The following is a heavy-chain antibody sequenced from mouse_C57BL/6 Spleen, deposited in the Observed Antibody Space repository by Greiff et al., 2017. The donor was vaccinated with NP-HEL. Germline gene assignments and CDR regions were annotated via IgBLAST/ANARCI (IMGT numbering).Heavy chain of an antibody. CDR3: ASRGLLRGNYYAMDY. V-gene: IGHV1-69*01. CDR1: GYTFTSYW. CDR2: IDPSDSYT. J-gene: IGHJ4*01. Sequence: QVQLQQPGAELVMPGASVKLSCKASGYTFTSYWMHWVKQRPGQGLEWIGEIDPSDSYTNYNQKFKGKSTLTVDKSSSTAYMQLSSLTSEDSAVYYCASRGLLRGNYYAMDYWGQGTSVTVSS. D-gene: IGHD2-3*01.